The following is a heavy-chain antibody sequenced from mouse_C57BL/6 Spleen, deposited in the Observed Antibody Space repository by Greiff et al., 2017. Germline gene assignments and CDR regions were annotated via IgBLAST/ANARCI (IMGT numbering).Heavy chain of an antibody. J-gene: IGHJ1*03. D-gene: IGHD2-3*01. CDR1: GYSFTDYN. V-gene: IGHV1-39*01. CDR3: ARSGDGYYYWYFDV. CDR2: INPNYGTT. Sequence: EVKVVESGPELVKPGASVKISCKASGYSFTDYNMNWVKQSNGKSLEWIGVINPNYGTTSYNQKFKGKATLTVDQSSSTAYMQLNSLTSEDSAVYYCARSGDGYYYWYFDVWGTGTTVTVSS.